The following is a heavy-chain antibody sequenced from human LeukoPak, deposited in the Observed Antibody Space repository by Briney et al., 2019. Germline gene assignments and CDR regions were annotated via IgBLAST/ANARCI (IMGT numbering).Heavy chain of an antibody. CDR1: GHNFPSYW. CDR3: ATRRVAGIAVVPDS. CDR2: IYPGDSET. Sequence: GESLKISCKASGHNFPSYWIGWVRQMPGKGLECMGIIYPGDSETRYSPSFQGHVTISVDKSTGTAYLQWSILKASDAAMYYCATRRVAGIAVVPDSWGQGTLVTVSS. J-gene: IGHJ4*02. D-gene: IGHD6-19*01. V-gene: IGHV5-51*01.